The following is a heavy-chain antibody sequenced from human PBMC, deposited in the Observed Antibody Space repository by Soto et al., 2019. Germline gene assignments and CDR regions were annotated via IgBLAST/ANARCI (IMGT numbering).Heavy chain of an antibody. CDR1: GFFFSSYT. D-gene: IGHD6-19*01. CDR3: AKARDQQWVRLPFDY. J-gene: IGHJ4*02. Sequence: EVQLLESGGGLVQPGGSLRLSGVGSGFFFSSYTMTWVRQAPGKGLEWVSSFSATSENTYYADSVRGRFTISRDNSKNTLFLQMNSLTAEHPAMYYCAKARDQQWVRLPFDYGGQGILVIVSS. CDR2: FSATSENT. V-gene: IGHV3-23*01.